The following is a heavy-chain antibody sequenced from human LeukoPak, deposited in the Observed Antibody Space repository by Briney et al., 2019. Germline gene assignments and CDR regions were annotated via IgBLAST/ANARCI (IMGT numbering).Heavy chain of an antibody. CDR3: ARVSYDYVWGEYYYYYYYMDV. J-gene: IGHJ6*03. D-gene: IGHD3-16*01. CDR1: GGSISSDSYY. V-gene: IGHV4-61*02. CDR2: VYSSGST. Sequence: PSETLSLTCTVSGGSISSDSYYWSWIRQPAGKGLEWIGRVYSSGSTYYNPSLKSRVTISVDTSKNQFSLKLSSVTAADTAVYYCARVSYDYVWGEYYYYYYYMDVWGKGTTVTVSS.